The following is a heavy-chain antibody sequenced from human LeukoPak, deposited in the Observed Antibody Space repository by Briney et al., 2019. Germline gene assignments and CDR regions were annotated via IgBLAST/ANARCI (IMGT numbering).Heavy chain of an antibody. D-gene: IGHD3-3*01. CDR3: ARARYDFWTRYYYYMDG. J-gene: IGHJ6*03. Sequence: PGGSLRLSCAASGFTFSSYWMSWVRQAPGKGLEWVANIKQNGSEKYNVYSVKGRFTISRDNAKNSLYLQMNSLRTEETAVYYCARARYDFWTRYYYYMDGWGKGATVTLSS. CDR1: GFTFSSYW. V-gene: IGHV3-7*01. CDR2: IKQNGSEK.